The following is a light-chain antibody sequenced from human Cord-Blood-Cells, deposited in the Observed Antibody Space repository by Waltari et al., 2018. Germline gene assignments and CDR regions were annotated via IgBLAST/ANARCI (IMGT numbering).Light chain of an antibody. CDR1: TGAVTSCPD. Sequence: QAVVPQEHSLTVSPGGTVTLTCRSSTGAVTSCPDPYWFQQKPSQVPSTLTYDTRNTHSWTPARFSGSLLGGKAAMTLSGEQPEDEADYYCLLWYSGARWVFGGETKLSVL. V-gene: IGLV7-46*01. J-gene: IGLJ3*02. CDR2: DTR. CDR3: LLWYSGARWV.